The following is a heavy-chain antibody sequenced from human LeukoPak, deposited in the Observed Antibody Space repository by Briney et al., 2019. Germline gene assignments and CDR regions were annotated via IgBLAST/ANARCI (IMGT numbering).Heavy chain of an antibody. J-gene: IGHJ3*02. V-gene: IGHV4-34*01. D-gene: IGHD2/OR15-2a*01. CDR2: MCYGGNS. CDR3: AGLPKYGNALKAFDI. CDR1: GGSFSGYY. Sequence: SETLSLTCAVYGGSFSGYYWGWIRQPPGKGLEWIGSMCYGGNSYFNPSLKSRVTIFLDTSKNQFSVKLNSVTAADTAVYYCAGLPKYGNALKAFDIWGQGTWVAVSS.